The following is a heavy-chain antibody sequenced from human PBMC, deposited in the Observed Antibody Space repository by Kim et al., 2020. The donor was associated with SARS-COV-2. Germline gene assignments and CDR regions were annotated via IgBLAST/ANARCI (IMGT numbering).Heavy chain of an antibody. CDR3: ARARNEEDIVVVVAATPPRWFDP. CDR1: GFTFSDYY. D-gene: IGHD2-15*01. CDR2: ISSSSSYT. J-gene: IGHJ5*02. Sequence: GGSLRLSCAASGFTFSDYYMSWIRQAPGKGLEWVSYISSSSSYTNYADSVKGRFTISRDNAKNSLYLQMNSLRAEDTAVYYCARARNEEDIVVVVAATPPRWFDPWGQGTLVTVSS. V-gene: IGHV3-11*05.